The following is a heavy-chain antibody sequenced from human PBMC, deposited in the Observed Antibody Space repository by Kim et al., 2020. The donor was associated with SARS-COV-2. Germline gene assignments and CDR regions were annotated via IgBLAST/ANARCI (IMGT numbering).Heavy chain of an antibody. CDR2: ISWNSGRI. J-gene: IGHJ5*02. CDR1: GFSFDDFA. CDR3: AKDRAASGGSCQET. V-gene: IGHV3-9*01. Sequence: GGSLRLSCAASGFSFDDFAMHWVRQAPGKGLEWVSGISWNSGRIGYAAAVKGRFTISRDNAKNSLYLQMNSLRAEDTALYYCAKDRAASGGSCQETWGQGTLVTVSS. D-gene: IGHD2-15*01.